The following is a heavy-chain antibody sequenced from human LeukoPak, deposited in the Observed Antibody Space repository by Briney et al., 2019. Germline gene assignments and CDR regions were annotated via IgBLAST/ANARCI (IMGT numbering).Heavy chain of an antibody. V-gene: IGHV3-30*02. CDR1: GFSFSTYV. J-gene: IGHJ5*02. D-gene: IGHD3-22*01. Sequence: GGSVRLSCAASGFSFSTYVMHWVRQAPGKGLEWVAFIRYDGDNKQYVDSVKGRFTISRDNSKNVVLLQMNSLRPEDTAMYYCAKESRDYDSSAYYATWGQGTLVTVSS. CDR3: AKESRDYDSSAYYAT. CDR2: IRYDGDNK.